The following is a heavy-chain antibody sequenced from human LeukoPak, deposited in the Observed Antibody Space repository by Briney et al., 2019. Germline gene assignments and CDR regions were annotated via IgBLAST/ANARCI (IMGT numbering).Heavy chain of an antibody. CDR1: GFTFSSYA. Sequence: GGSLRLSCAASGFTFSSYAMSWVRQAPGKGLEWVSAISGSGGSTYYADSVKGRFTISRDNSKNTLYLQMNSLRAEDTAVYYCATAILKYNWNYDPFDSWGQGTLVTVSS. CDR2: ISGSGGST. V-gene: IGHV3-23*01. D-gene: IGHD1-7*01. CDR3: ATAILKYNWNYDPFDS. J-gene: IGHJ4*02.